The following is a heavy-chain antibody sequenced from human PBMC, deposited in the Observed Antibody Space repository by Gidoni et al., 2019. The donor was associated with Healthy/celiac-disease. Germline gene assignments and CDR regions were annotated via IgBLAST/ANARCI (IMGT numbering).Heavy chain of an antibody. CDR1: GFTFRSYA. CDR2: ISYDGSNK. Sequence: QVQLVESGGGVVQPGRSLRLSCAASGFTFRSYAMHWVRQAPGKGLEWVAVISYDGSNKYYADSVKGRFTISRDNSKNTLYLQMNSLRAEDTAVYYCARRHSYYDYVWGSLGLWGQGTLVTVSS. V-gene: IGHV3-30-3*01. CDR3: ARRHSYYDYVWGSLGL. J-gene: IGHJ4*02. D-gene: IGHD3-16*01.